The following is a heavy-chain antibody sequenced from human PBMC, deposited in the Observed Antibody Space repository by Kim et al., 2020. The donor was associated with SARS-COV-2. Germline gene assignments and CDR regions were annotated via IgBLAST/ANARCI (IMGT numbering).Heavy chain of an antibody. D-gene: IGHD5-12*01. CDR2: IYYSGST. Sequence: SETLSLTCTVSGGSISSSSYYWGWIRQPPGKGLEWIGSIYYSGSTYYNPSLKSRVTISVDTSKYQFSRKLSSVTAADTAVYYCAATFQKLDIPFYWGQGTLVTVSS. J-gene: IGHJ4*02. CDR3: AATFQKLDIPFY. V-gene: IGHV4-39*01. CDR1: GGSISSSSYY.